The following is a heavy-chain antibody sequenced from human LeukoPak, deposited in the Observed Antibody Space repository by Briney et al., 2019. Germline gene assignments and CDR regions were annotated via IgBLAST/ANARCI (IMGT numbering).Heavy chain of an antibody. CDR3: ATEYYYDSSGYYYVS. CDR2: ISAYNGNT. CDR1: GYTFTSYG. J-gene: IGHJ4*02. Sequence: ASVKVSCKASGYTFTSYGISWVRQAPGQGLEWMGWISAYNGNTNYAQKLQGRVTMTTDTSTSTAYMELRSLRSDDTAVYYCATEYYYDSSGYYYVSWGQGTLVTVSS. V-gene: IGHV1-18*01. D-gene: IGHD3-22*01.